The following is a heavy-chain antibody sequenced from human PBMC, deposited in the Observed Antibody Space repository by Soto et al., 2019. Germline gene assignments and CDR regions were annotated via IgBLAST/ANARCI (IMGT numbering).Heavy chain of an antibody. D-gene: IGHD3-3*01. V-gene: IGHV4-31*03. J-gene: IGHJ6*02. CDR3: ARGAAYYDFWSGFPNTGYGMDV. Sequence: SETLSLTCTVSGGSISSGGYYWSWIRQHPGKGLEWIGYIYYSGSTYYNPSLKSRVTISVDTSKNQFSLKLSSVTAADTAVYYCARGAAYYDFWSGFPNTGYGMDVWGQGTTVTVSS. CDR1: GGSISSGGYY. CDR2: IYYSGST.